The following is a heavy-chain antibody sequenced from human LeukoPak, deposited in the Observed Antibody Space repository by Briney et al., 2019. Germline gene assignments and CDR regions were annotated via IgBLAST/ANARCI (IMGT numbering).Heavy chain of an antibody. CDR2: IYYSGST. V-gene: IGHV4-38-2*02. D-gene: IGHD3-10*01. Sequence: SETLSLTCTVSGYSISSGYYWGWFRQPPGKGLEWIGSIYYSGSTYYNPSLKSRVTISVDTSKNQFSLKLSSVTATDTAVYYCASYTMADPSDAFDIWGQGTMVTVSS. CDR3: ASYTMADPSDAFDI. J-gene: IGHJ3*02. CDR1: GYSISSGYY.